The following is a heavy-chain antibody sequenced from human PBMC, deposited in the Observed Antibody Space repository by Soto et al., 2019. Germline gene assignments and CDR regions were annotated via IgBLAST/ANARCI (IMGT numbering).Heavy chain of an antibody. J-gene: IGHJ6*02. CDR3: ASSSLYGMDV. Sequence: HGESLKISCKGSGYSFTSYWISWVRQMPGKGLEWMGRIDPSDSYTNYSPSFQGHVTISADTSKNQFSLKVGSVTAADTAVYYCASSSLYGMDVWGQGTTVTVSS. V-gene: IGHV5-10-1*01. CDR1: GYSFTSYW. CDR2: IDPSDSYT.